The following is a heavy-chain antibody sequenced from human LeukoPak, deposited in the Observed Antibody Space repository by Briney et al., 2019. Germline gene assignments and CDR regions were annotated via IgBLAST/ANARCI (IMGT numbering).Heavy chain of an antibody. CDR1: GFTFSSYS. CDR2: IYYSGST. D-gene: IGHD1-1*01. J-gene: IGHJ3*02. Sequence: GSLRLSCAASGFTFSSYSMNWVRQAPGKGLEWIGYIYYSGSTNYNPSLKSRVTISVDTSKNQFSLKLSSVTAADTAVYYCARVTPEYNWNDANDAFDIWGQGTMVTVSS. V-gene: IGHV4-59*01. CDR3: ARVTPEYNWNDANDAFDI.